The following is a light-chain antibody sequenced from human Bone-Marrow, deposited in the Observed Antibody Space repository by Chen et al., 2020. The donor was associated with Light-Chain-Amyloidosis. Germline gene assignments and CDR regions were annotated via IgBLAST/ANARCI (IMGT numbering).Light chain of an antibody. Sequence: QSALTQPASVSGSPGQSITISCTGTSSDVGGYNYVSWYQQHPGKAPKLIIYVVTSRPSGVSNRFSGSKPGHTASLTISGLQAEDEADYYCSSYTTTNTLVFGGGTKLTVL. CDR3: SSYTTTNTLV. CDR2: VVT. CDR1: SSDVGGYNY. J-gene: IGLJ2*01. V-gene: IGLV2-14*03.